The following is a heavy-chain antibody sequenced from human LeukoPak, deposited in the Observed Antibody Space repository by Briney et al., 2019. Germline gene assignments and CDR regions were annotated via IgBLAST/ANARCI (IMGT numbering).Heavy chain of an antibody. V-gene: IGHV1-69*13. CDR3: ARVEGKWEPLNWFDP. J-gene: IGHJ5*02. D-gene: IGHD1-26*01. CDR1: GGTFSSYA. Sequence: SVKVSCKASGGTFSSYAISWVRQAPGQGLEWMGGITPIFGTANYAQKFQGRVTITADESTSTAYMELSSLRSEDTAVYYCARVEGKWEPLNWFDPWGQGTLVTVSS. CDR2: ITPIFGTA.